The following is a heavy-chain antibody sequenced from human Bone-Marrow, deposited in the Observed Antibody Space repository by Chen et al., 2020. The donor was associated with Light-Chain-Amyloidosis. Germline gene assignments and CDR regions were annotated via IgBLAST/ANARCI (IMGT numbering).Heavy chain of an antibody. CDR3: ASRDSSSSSGYYYYGMDV. V-gene: IGHV3-30-3*01. CDR2: ISYDGSNK. CDR1: GFTFSSSD. J-gene: IGHJ6*02. D-gene: IGHD6-6*01. Sequence: QVQLVESGGGVVQPGRYLRLSCAASGFTFSSSDMPRVRQAPGKGLEWVAVISYDGSNKYYADSVKGRFTISRDNSKNTLYLQMNSLRAEDTAVYYCASRDSSSSSGYYYYGMDVWGQGTTVTVSS.